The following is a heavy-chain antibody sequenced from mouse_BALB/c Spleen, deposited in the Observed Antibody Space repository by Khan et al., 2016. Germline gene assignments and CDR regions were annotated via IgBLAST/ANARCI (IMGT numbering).Heavy chain of an antibody. CDR2: IWGDGGT. V-gene: IGHV2-6-7*01. CDR3: ARDRRYGNAMDY. CDR1: GFSLTDYG. D-gene: IGHD2-10*02. J-gene: IGHJ4*01. Sequence: QVQLQQSGPGLVAPSQSLSITCTVSGFSLTDYGVNWVRQPPGKGLEWLGMIWGDGGTDYNSALKSRLSISKDNAKSQIFLKMNSLQTDDTATYYCARDRRYGNAMDYWGQGTSVTVSS.